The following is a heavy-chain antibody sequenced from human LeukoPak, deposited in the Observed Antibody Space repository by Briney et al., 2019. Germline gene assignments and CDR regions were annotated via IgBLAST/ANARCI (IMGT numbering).Heavy chain of an antibody. V-gene: IGHV4-59*01. CDR3: ARDVGADFNTAMGAWGYYGMDV. CDR2: IYYSGST. D-gene: IGHD5-18*01. Sequence: PSETLSLTCTVSGGSISSYYWSWIRQPPGKGLEWIGYIYYSGSTNYNPSLKSRVTISVDTSKNQFSLKLSSVTAADTAVYYCARDVGADFNTAMGAWGYYGMDVWGQGTTVTVSS. J-gene: IGHJ6*02. CDR1: GGSISSYY.